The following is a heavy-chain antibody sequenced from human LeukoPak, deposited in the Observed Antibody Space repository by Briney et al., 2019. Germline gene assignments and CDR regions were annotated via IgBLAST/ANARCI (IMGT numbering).Heavy chain of an antibody. CDR1: GFPLGSYW. CDR3: SRDIFPFGGHKDY. CDR2: MKKDESEK. D-gene: IGHD3-16*01. V-gene: IGHV3-7*01. Sequence: PGGSLRLSCAASGFPLGSYWMSWVRQAPGKGLEWVASMKKDESEKYYVDSVKGRFTISRDNAKNSLYLQMNSLRAEDTAVYYCSRDIFPFGGHKDYWGRGTLVTVSS. J-gene: IGHJ4*02.